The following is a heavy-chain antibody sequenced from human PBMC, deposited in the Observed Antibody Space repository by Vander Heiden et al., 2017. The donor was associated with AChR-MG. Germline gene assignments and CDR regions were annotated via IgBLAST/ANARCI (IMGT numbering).Heavy chain of an antibody. J-gene: IGHJ6*02. CDR3: ARGSHYDFWSGYQPSYYGMDV. CDR2: IIPIFGTA. D-gene: IGHD3-3*01. CDR1: GGTFSSYA. V-gene: IGHV1-69*06. Sequence: QVQLVQSGAEVKKPGSSVKVSCKASGGTFSSYAISWVRQAPGQGLEWMGGIIPIFGTANYAQKFQGRVTITADKSTSTAYMELSSLRSEDTAVYYCARGSHYDFWSGYQPSYYGMDVWGQGTTVTVSS.